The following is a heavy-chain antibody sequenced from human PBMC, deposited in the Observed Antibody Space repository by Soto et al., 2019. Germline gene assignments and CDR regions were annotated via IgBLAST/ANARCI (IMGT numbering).Heavy chain of an antibody. Sequence: PGGSLRLSCVASGFAFSYYGIHWVRQAPGKGLEWVGVILSDGMTKYYADCVKGRFTISRDNSKNTLFLQMDDLTAEYTAVYYCAKEIAVAGDLDYWGHGTLVTVSS. D-gene: IGHD6-19*01. CDR2: ILSDGMTK. V-gene: IGHV3-30*18. CDR1: GFAFSYYG. CDR3: AKEIAVAGDLDY. J-gene: IGHJ4*01.